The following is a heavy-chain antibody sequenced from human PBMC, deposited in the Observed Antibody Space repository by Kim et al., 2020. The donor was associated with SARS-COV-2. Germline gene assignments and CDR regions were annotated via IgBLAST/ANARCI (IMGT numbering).Heavy chain of an antibody. J-gene: IGHJ4*02. V-gene: IGHV1-18*01. Sequence: QTLQGRVTMTTDTSTSTAYMELRSLRSDDTAVYYCARHYDFWSGYYQFDYWGQGTLVTVSS. D-gene: IGHD3-3*01. CDR3: ARHYDFWSGYYQFDY.